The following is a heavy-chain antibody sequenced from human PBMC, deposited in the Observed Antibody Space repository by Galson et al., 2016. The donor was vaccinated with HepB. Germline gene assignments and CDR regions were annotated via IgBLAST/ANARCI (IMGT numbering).Heavy chain of an antibody. CDR2: IYSGGSI. CDR3: ARGWVESYYYYGLDV. D-gene: IGHD3-16*01. CDR1: GFSVSSNY. Sequence: SLRLSCAASGFSVSSNYLNWVRQAPGKGLEWVSIIYSGGSIYYADFAKGRFTISRDNSKNTLYLQMNSLRIEDTAVYYCARGWVESYYYYGLDVWGQGTTVTVSS. J-gene: IGHJ6*02. V-gene: IGHV3-53*01.